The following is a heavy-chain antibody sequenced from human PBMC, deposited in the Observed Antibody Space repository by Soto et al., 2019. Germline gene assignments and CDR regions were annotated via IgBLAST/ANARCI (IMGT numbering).Heavy chain of an antibody. CDR2: IDVGGNNR. CDR3: VRGIYQKFGMDV. D-gene: IGHD3-3*02. V-gene: IGHV3-74*01. Sequence: EVQLVESGGGLVPPGGSLRLSCAASGFTFISHWIHWVRQTPGKGLVWVSRIDVGGNNRNYADSVKGRFTISRDNAKNTVYLQMNSLRADDTAVYYCVRGIYQKFGMDVWGQGTTV. J-gene: IGHJ6*02. CDR1: GFTFISHW.